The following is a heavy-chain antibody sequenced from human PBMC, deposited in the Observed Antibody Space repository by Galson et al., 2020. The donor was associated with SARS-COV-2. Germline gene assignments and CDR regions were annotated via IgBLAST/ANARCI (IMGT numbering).Heavy chain of an antibody. CDR2: IYYSGST. V-gene: IGHV4-39*01. J-gene: IGHJ4*02. CDR1: GGSISSSSYY. D-gene: IGHD5-12*01. CDR3: ASRRSGYSGYDPIDY. Sequence: SETLSLTCTVSGGSISSSSYYWGWIRQPPGKGLEWIGSIYYSGSTYYNPSLKSRVTISVDTSKNQFSLKLSSVTAADTAVYYCASRRSGYSGYDPIDYWGQGTLVTVSS.